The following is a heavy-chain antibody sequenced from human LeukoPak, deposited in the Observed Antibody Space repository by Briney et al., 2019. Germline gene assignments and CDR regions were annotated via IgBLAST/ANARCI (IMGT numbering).Heavy chain of an antibody. J-gene: IGHJ4*02. CDR2: ITDAVGST. Sequence: GGSLRLSCAASGFTFSSYAMYWVRQAPGKGLEWVSAITDAVGSTHYADSVKGRFTISSDNSKNTVYLQMNSLRPEDMAVYYCAKEIFSGLLYIDYWGQGTLVTVSS. V-gene: IGHV3-23*01. CDR3: AKEIFSGLLYIDY. CDR1: GFTFSSYA. D-gene: IGHD5-12*01.